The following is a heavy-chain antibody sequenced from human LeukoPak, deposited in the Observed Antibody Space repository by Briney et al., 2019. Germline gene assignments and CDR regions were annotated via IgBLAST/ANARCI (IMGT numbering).Heavy chain of an antibody. D-gene: IGHD2-2*01. CDR1: GFTFSSYV. CDR2: ISGSGGST. J-gene: IGHJ3*02. CDR3: ARDGTRYCSSTSCYGSDAFDI. V-gene: IGHV3-23*01. Sequence: GGSLRLSCAASGFTFSSYVMTWVRQAPGRGLEWVSAISGSGGSTYYADSVKGRFTISRDNSKNTLYLQMNSLRAEDTAVYYCARDGTRYCSSTSCYGSDAFDIWGQGTMVTVSS.